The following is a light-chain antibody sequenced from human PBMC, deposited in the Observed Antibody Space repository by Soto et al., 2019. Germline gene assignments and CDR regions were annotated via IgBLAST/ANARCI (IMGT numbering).Light chain of an antibody. CDR1: QSVNSSY. Sequence: EIVLTQSPGTLSLSPGGRVTLSCRASQSVNSSYLAWYQHKPGQAPRLLIYGASPRATGIPDRFSGSGSGTDFTLTIARLEPGDFAVYYCQQYGNSPQTFGQGTKVDIK. CDR2: GAS. CDR3: QQYGNSPQT. J-gene: IGKJ1*01. V-gene: IGKV3-20*01.